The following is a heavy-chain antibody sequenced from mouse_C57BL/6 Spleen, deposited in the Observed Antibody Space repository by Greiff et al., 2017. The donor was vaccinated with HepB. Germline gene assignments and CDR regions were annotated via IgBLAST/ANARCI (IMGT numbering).Heavy chain of an antibody. D-gene: IGHD2-1*01. Sequence: QVQLQQSGAELVRPGTSVKVSCKASGYAFTNYLIEWVKQRPGQGLEWIGVINPGSGGTNYNEKFKGKATLTADKSSSTAYMQLSSLTSEDSAVYFCARGDGKSLYFDYWGQGTTLTVSS. CDR2: INPGSGGT. CDR1: GYAFTNYL. J-gene: IGHJ2*01. V-gene: IGHV1-54*01. CDR3: ARGDGKSLYFDY.